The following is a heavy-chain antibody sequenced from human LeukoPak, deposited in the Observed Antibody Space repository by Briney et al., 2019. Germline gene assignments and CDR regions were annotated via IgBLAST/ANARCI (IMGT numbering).Heavy chain of an antibody. CDR3: ARGITAVVDNWFDP. Sequence: GGSLRLSCAASVFTFSTYGFHWVRQAPGKGLEWVAFIPSDGSDNYYANSVKGRFTISRDNSKNTLYLQMNSLRSEDTAVYYCARGITAVVDNWFDPWGQGTLVTVSS. V-gene: IGHV3-30*02. D-gene: IGHD6-13*01. CDR2: IPSDGSDN. J-gene: IGHJ5*02. CDR1: VFTFSTYG.